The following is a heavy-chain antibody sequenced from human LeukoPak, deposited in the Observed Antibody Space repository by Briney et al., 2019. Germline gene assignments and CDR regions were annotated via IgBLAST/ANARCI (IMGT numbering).Heavy chain of an antibody. CDR3: ARDRAGTQAWVEFDP. CDR2: IYTDGTT. V-gene: IGHV3-66*02. J-gene: IGHJ5*02. D-gene: IGHD3-10*01. Sequence: GGSLRLSCAASGFTVSQNYMSWVRQAPGRGLEWVSLIYTDGTTHYADSVKGRFTISRDNSKNTVYLQMNSLRPEDTAVYYCARDRAGTQAWVEFDPWGQGTLVTVSS. CDR1: GFTVSQNY.